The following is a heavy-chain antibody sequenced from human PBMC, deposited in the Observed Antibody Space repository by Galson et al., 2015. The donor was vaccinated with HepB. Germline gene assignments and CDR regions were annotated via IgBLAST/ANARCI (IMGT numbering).Heavy chain of an antibody. D-gene: IGHD6-13*01. CDR1: GYTFTSYA. CDR3: ATSSSWYDYYGMDV. Sequence: SVKVSCKASGYTFTSYAMNWVRQAPGQGLEWMGWINTNTGNPTYAQGFTGRFVFSLDTSVSTAYLQISSLKAEDTAVYYCATSSSWYDYYGMDVWGQGTTVTVSS. J-gene: IGHJ6*02. V-gene: IGHV7-4-1*02. CDR2: INTNTGNP.